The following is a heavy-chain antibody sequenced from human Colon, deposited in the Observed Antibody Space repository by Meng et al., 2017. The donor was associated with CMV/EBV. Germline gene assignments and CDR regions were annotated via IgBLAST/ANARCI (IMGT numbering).Heavy chain of an antibody. CDR2: IQSDGNTE. CDR3: VRVSGTGSTWRDY. D-gene: IGHD1-7*01. V-gene: IGHV3-30*02. CDR1: GFTFRTYA. J-gene: IGHJ4*02. Sequence: GESLKISCAASGFTFRTYAMHWVRRAPGKGLEWVAFIQSDGNTEFYADSVKGRFTVSRDNSKNTLYLQMNSLRAEDTAVYFCVRVSGTGSTWRDYWGQGTLVTVSS.